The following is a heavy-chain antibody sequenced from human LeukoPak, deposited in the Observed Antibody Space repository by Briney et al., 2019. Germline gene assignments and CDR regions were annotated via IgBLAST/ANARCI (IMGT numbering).Heavy chain of an antibody. Sequence: SETLSLTCTVSGGSISSYYWSWIWQPPGKGLEWIGYIYTSGSTNYNPSLKSRVTISVDTSKNQFSLKLSSVTAADTAVYYCARRVGATLDYWGQGTLVTVSS. CDR3: ARRVGATLDY. CDR2: IYTSGST. D-gene: IGHD1-26*01. CDR1: GGSISSYY. J-gene: IGHJ4*02. V-gene: IGHV4-4*09.